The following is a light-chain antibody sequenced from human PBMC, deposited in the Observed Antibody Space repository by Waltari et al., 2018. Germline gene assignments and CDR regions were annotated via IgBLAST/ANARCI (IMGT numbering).Light chain of an antibody. J-gene: IGLJ2*01. CDR3: SSYTSDTTLI. V-gene: IGLV2-14*01. Sequence: QSALTQPASVSGSPGQSITITCTGTRGDVGRYHYVSWFQQHPDKATKPMTYDVTKRPSWLSARFSGSKSVNTSSLTISWLQADDEADYYCSSYTSDTTLIFGGGTELTVL. CDR1: RGDVGRYHY. CDR2: DVT.